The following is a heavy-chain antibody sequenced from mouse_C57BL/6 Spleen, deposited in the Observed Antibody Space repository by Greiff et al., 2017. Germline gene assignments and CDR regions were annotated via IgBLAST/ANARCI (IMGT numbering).Heavy chain of an antibody. V-gene: IGHV1-82*01. CDR3: ARSTTVVATDAMDY. CDR1: GYAFSSSW. J-gene: IGHJ4*01. D-gene: IGHD1-1*01. CDR2: IYPGDGDT. Sequence: QVQLQQSGPELVKPGASVKISCKASGYAFSSSWMNWVKQRPGKGLEWIGRIYPGDGDTNYNGKFKGKATLTADKSSSTAYMQLSSLTSEDSAVYFCARSTTVVATDAMDYWGQGTSVTVSS.